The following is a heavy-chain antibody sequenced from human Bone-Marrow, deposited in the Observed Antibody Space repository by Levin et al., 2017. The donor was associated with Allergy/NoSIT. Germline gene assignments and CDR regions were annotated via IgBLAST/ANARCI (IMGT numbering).Heavy chain of an antibody. J-gene: IGHJ4*02. Sequence: GESLKISCAASGFTFSNYAMTWVRQAPGKGLEWISSIGVNERTYYADSVKGRFTISRDNSRNTLNLQMDSLRADDTAVYHCAKGGIGEAGGLDYWGQGTLVTVSS. CDR1: GFTFSNYA. V-gene: IGHV3-23*01. CDR3: AKGGIGEAGGLDY. CDR2: IGVNERT. D-gene: IGHD2-21*01.